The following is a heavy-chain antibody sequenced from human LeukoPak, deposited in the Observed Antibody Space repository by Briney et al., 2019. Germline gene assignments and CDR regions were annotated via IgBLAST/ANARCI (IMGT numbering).Heavy chain of an antibody. CDR2: INHSGST. D-gene: IGHD5-18*01. CDR1: GGSFSGYY. CDR3: ARGWVDTAMVFDY. Sequence: SDTLSLTCAVYGGSFSGYYWSWIRQPPGKGLEWIGEINHSGSTNYNPSLKSRVTISVDTSKNQFSLKLSSVTAADTAVYYCARGWVDTAMVFDYWGQGTLVTVSS. J-gene: IGHJ4*02. V-gene: IGHV4-34*01.